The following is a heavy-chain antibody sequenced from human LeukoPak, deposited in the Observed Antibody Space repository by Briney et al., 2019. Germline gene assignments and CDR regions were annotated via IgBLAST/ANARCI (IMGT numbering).Heavy chain of an antibody. V-gene: IGHV3-66*01. CDR3: ARDPGYCSGGSCSFRVY. CDR1: GFTFSSYA. D-gene: IGHD2-15*01. CDR2: IYSGGST. J-gene: IGHJ4*02. Sequence: GGSLRLSCAASGFTFSSYAMSWVRQAPGKGLEWVSVIYSGGSTYYADSVKGRFTISRDNAKNSLYLQMNSLRAEDTAVYYCARDPGYCSGGSCSFRVYWGQGTLVTVSS.